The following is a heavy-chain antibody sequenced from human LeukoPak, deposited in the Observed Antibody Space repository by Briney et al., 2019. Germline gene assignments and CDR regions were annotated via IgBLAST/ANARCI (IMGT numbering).Heavy chain of an antibody. D-gene: IGHD2-15*01. CDR2: IYYSGST. CDR3: ARAPRAVVAAHLYFDY. Sequence: KASGTLSLTCTVSGGSISSGGYYWSWIRQHPGKGLEWIGYIYYSGSTYYNPSLKSRVTISVDTSKNQFSLKLSSVTAADTAVYYCARAPRAVVAAHLYFDYWGQGTLVTVSS. J-gene: IGHJ4*02. V-gene: IGHV4-31*03. CDR1: GGSISSGGYY.